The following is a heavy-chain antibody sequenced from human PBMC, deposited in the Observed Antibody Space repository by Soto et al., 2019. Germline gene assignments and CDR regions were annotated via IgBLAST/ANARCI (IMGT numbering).Heavy chain of an antibody. Sequence: SETLSLTCTVSGGSISSSSYYWGWIRQPPWKGLEWIGSIYYSGSTYYNPSLKSRVTISVDTSKNQFSLKLSSVTAADTAVYYCASGAFGPSGSPYYYDSSGYYIFDYWGQGTLVPV. D-gene: IGHD3-22*01. CDR2: IYYSGST. V-gene: IGHV4-39*01. CDR3: ASGAFGPSGSPYYYDSSGYYIFDY. CDR1: GGSISSSSYY. J-gene: IGHJ4*02.